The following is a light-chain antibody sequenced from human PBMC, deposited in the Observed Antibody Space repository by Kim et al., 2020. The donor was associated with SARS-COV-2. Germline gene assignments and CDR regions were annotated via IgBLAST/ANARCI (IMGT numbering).Light chain of an antibody. Sequence: VGDGDTSKCRARQSISGLLAWYQQRPGKAPNLLIYKASVLEAGVPSRFSGYNSGAEFTLTITSLQPGDFATYYCQQYDSFPWTFGQGTKVDIK. V-gene: IGKV1-5*03. CDR3: QQYDSFPWT. CDR2: KAS. CDR1: QSISGL. J-gene: IGKJ1*01.